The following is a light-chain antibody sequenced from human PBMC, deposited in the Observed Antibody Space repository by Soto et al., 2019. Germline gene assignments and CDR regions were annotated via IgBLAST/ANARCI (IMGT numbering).Light chain of an antibody. CDR3: SSYAASNNLGV. CDR2: EVS. Sequence: QSVLTQPPSAPGSPGQSVTISCIGTSSDVGGYNYVSWYQQHPGKAPKLMIYEVSKRPSGVPDRFSGSKSGNTASLTVSGLQAEDEADYYCSSYAASNNLGVFGGGTKVTVL. CDR1: SSDVGGYNY. J-gene: IGLJ2*01. V-gene: IGLV2-8*01.